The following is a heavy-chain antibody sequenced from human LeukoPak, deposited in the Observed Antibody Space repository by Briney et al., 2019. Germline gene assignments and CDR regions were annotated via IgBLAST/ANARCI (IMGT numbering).Heavy chain of an antibody. CDR1: GFTFSSYW. D-gene: IGHD1-14*01. Sequence: GGSLRLSCAAYGFTFSSYWMHWVRQAPGKWLVWVSRINSDGSRTSYADSVKGRFTISRDNAKNTLYLQMNSLRAEDTAVYYCASPNRNYFDYWGQGTLVTVSS. V-gene: IGHV3-74*01. CDR3: ASPNRNYFDY. J-gene: IGHJ4*02. CDR2: INSDGSRT.